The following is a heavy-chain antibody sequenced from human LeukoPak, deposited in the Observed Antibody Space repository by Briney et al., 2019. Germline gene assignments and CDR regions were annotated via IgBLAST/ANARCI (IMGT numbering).Heavy chain of an antibody. CDR1: GYSFTDYY. J-gene: IGHJ5*02. D-gene: IGHD2-21*01. Sequence: ASVKVSCKTSGYSFTDYYMHWVRQAPGQGLEWMGWISPNSGGTSSAQKFQGRVTMTRDTSISTVYMEVSWLTSDDTAIYYCARADRLHGGPYLIGPWGQGTLVTVSS. CDR3: ARADRLHGGPYLIGP. CDR2: ISPNSGGT. V-gene: IGHV1-2*02.